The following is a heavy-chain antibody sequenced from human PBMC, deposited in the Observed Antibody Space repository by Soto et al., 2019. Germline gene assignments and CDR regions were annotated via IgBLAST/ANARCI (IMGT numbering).Heavy chain of an antibody. CDR1: GYTFTSYY. J-gene: IGHJ4*02. CDR3: ARNVNYGLDY. V-gene: IGHV1-46*01. Sequence: QVQLVQSGADVKKPGASVKVSCKASGYTFTSYYIHWVRQAPGQGLEWMGFINPSGGRTSYAQKFQGRVTMTRDTSTSTVYMELSSLSSEDTAMYYCARNVNYGLDYWGQGTLVTVSS. D-gene: IGHD4-17*01. CDR2: INPSGGRT.